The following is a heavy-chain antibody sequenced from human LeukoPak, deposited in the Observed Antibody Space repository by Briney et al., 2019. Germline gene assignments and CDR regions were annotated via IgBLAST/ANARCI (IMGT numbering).Heavy chain of an antibody. CDR1: GFTFDDYA. CDR3: AKDIGGLNY. CDR2: ISGDGGTT. V-gene: IGHV3-43*02. D-gene: IGHD6-25*01. Sequence: GGSLRLSCAASGFTFDDYAMHWVRQAPGKGLEWVSLISGDGGTTYYADSVKGRFTISRGNRKKSLYLQMNSLRTEDTALYYCAKDIGGLNYCGQGTLVTVSS. J-gene: IGHJ4*02.